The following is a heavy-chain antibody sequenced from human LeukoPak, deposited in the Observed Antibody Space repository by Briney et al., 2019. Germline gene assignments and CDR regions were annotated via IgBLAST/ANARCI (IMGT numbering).Heavy chain of an antibody. CDR1: GFTFSSYS. CDR2: ISSSSSYI. Sequence: GGSLRLSCAASGFTFSSYSMNWVRQAPGKGLEWVSSISSSSSYIYYADSVKGRFTISRDNAKNSLYLQMNSLRAEDTAVYYCARDPSRVAILAFFDYWGQGTLVTVSS. J-gene: IGHJ4*02. CDR3: ARDPSRVAILAFFDY. V-gene: IGHV3-21*01. D-gene: IGHD3-3*01.